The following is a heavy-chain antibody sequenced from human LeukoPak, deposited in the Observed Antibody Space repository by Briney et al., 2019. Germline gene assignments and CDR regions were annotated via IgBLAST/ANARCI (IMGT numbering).Heavy chain of an antibody. CDR1: GGTFSSYA. CDR3: ARGGEVYCSGGSCYFDPNFDY. D-gene: IGHD2-15*01. J-gene: IGHJ4*02. CDR2: IIPIFGTA. V-gene: IGHV1-69*06. Sequence: ASVKVSYKASGGTFSSYAISWVRQAPGQGLEWMGGIIPIFGTANYAQKFQGRVTITADKSTSTAYMELSSLRSEDTAVYYCARGGEVYCSGGSCYFDPNFDYWGQGTLVTVSS.